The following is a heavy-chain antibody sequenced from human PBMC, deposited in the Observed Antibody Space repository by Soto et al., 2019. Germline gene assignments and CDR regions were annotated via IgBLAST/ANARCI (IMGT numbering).Heavy chain of an antibody. CDR1: GYTFTSYA. V-gene: IGHV1-3*01. CDR2: INVGNGNT. J-gene: IGHJ3*02. CDR3: ARANGAFDI. D-gene: IGHD2-8*01. Sequence: QVQLVQSGAEVKKPGASVKASCKASGYTFTSYAMHWVRQAPGQRLEWMGWINVGNGNTKYSQKFQGRVTITKDTSASTAYMELRSLRSEDTAVYYCARANGAFDIWGQGTMVTVSS.